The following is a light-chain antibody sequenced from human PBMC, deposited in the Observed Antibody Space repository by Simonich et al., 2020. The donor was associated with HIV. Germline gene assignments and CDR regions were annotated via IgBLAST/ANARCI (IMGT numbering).Light chain of an antibody. CDR2: KTS. J-gene: IGKJ2*01. Sequence: DIQMTQSPSTLSASVGDRVIITCRASQSMSSWLAWYQQKPGKAPKLLIYKTSTLESGVPSRFSGSGSGTEFTLTISSLQPDDFATYYCQHYNNYQYTFGQGTKLEI. CDR1: QSMSSW. CDR3: QHYNNYQYT. V-gene: IGKV1-5*03.